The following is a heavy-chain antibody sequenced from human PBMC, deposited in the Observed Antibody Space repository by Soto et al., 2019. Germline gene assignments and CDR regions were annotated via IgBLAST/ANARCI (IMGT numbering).Heavy chain of an antibody. Sequence: GGSLRLSCAASGFTFSSYWMHWVRQAPGKGLVWVSRINSDGSSTSYADSVKGRFTISRDNDKNTLYLQMNSRRAEDTAVYYCAREVVVGATDAFDIWGQGTMVTVSS. J-gene: IGHJ3*02. CDR2: INSDGSST. D-gene: IGHD1-26*01. V-gene: IGHV3-74*01. CDR3: AREVVVGATDAFDI. CDR1: GFTFSSYW.